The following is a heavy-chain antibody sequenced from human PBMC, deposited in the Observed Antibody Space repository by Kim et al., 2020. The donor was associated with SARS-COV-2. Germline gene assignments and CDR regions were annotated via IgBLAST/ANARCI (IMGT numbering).Heavy chain of an antibody. CDR1: GFTFSSYA. J-gene: IGHJ3*02. Sequence: GGSLRLSCAASGFTFSSYAMSWVRQAPGKGLEWVSAISGSGGSTYYADSVKGRFTISRDNSKNTLYLQMNSLRAEDTAVYYCARPGYDSDAFDIWGQGTMVTVSS. V-gene: IGHV3-23*01. CDR3: ARPGYDSDAFDI. D-gene: IGHD3-22*01. CDR2: ISGSGGST.